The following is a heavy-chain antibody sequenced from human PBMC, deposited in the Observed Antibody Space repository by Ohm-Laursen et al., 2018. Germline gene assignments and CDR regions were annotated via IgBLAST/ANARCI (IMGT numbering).Heavy chain of an antibody. Sequence: SLRLSCAASGFTFCNAWMNWVRQSPGRGLVWVSRINGDGTITNYADSVKGRFTITRDNAKNTVNLEMSSLRAEDTAVYYCAKHGRGVGATNGFDPWGQGTLVTVSS. D-gene: IGHD1-26*01. V-gene: IGHV3-74*01. CDR1: GFTFCNAW. CDR2: INGDGTIT. J-gene: IGHJ5*02. CDR3: AKHGRGVGATNGFDP.